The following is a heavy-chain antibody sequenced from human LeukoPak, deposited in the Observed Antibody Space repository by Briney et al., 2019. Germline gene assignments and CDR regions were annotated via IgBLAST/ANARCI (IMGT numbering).Heavy chain of an antibody. CDR2: IYSGGST. V-gene: IGHV3-53*01. CDR3: ARSNHELALDP. CDR1: GFTVSNNY. Sequence: GGSLRLSCAASGFTVSNNYMSWVRQAPGKGLEWVSLIYSGGSTYYADSVRGRFTISRDSSKNTLYLQMNSLRAEDTAVYYCARSNHELALDPWGQGTLVTVSS. D-gene: IGHD5-24*01. J-gene: IGHJ5*02.